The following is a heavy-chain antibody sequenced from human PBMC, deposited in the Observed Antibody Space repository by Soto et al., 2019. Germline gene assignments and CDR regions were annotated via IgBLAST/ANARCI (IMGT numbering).Heavy chain of an antibody. D-gene: IGHD6-6*01. CDR2: MYHSVIT. Sequence: PSETLSLTCAVSGYSIRSGYFWGWIRQPPGKGLEWIGSMYHSVITYYNLSLKSRVTISVDTSKNQLSLKLSSATAADTAVYYCARSMYSTSAQLYYGMDVWGQGTTGTVS. CDR3: ARSMYSTSAQLYYGMDV. CDR1: GYSIRSGYF. J-gene: IGHJ6*02. V-gene: IGHV4-38-2*01.